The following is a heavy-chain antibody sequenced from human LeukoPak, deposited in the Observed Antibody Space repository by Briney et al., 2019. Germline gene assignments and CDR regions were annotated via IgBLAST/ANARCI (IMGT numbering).Heavy chain of an antibody. J-gene: IGHJ4*02. CDR2: IWYDGSNK. Sequence: SGRSLRLSCAASGFTFSSYGMHWVRQAPGKGLEWVAVIWYDGSNKYYADSVKGRFTIPRDNSKNTLYLQMNSLRAEDTAVYYCAKDGSGITGTFFDYWGQGTLVTVSS. V-gene: IGHV3-33*06. D-gene: IGHD1-20*01. CDR3: AKDGSGITGTFFDY. CDR1: GFTFSSYG.